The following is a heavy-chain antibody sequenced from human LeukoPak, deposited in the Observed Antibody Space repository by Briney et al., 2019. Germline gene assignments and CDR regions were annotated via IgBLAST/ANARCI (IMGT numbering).Heavy chain of an antibody. J-gene: IGHJ4*02. D-gene: IGHD2/OR15-2a*01. V-gene: IGHV3-74*01. CDR3: GRDRSAPYYDLDY. CDR2: INSDGSST. CDR1: GFSFSSYW. Sequence: PGGSLRLSCAVSGFSFSSYWMRGVRHAPGKGLVWVSRINSDGSSTSYADSVKGRFTISRDNAKNTLYLQVNSLRAEDTAVYYCGRDRSAPYYDLDYWGQGTLVTVSS.